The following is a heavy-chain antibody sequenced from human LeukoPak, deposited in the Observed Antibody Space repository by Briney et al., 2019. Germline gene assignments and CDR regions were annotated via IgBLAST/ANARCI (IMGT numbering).Heavy chain of an antibody. D-gene: IGHD5-12*01. Sequence: PAASVKVSCKASGGTFSSYAISWVRQAPGQGLECMGGIIPIFGTANYAQKFQGRVTITTDESTSTAYMELSRLRSEDTAVYYCARGPTVATITMDVWGKGTTVTVSS. J-gene: IGHJ6*03. V-gene: IGHV1-69*05. CDR2: IIPIFGTA. CDR3: ARGPTVATITMDV. CDR1: GGTFSSYA.